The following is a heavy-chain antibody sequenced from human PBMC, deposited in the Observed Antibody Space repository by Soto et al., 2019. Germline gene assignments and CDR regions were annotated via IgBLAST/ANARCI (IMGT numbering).Heavy chain of an antibody. D-gene: IGHD3-10*01. CDR1: GGSFIVYY. CDR3: ARVSRLLLWFGELPNWFDP. V-gene: IGHV4-34*01. J-gene: IGHJ5*02. CDR2: INHSGST. Sequence: SETLSLTCAVYGGSFIVYYLSWIRQPPGKGLEWIGEINHSGSTNYNPSLKSRVTISVDTSKNQFSLKLSSVTAADTAVYYCARVSRLLLWFGELPNWFDPWGQGTLVTVSS.